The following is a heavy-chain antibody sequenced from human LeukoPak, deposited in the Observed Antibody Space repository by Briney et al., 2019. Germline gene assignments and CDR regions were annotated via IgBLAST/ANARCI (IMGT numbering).Heavy chain of an antibody. Sequence: PGGSLRLSCAASGFTFSSYAMHWVRQAPGKGLEWVAVISYDGSNKYYADSVKGRFTISRDNSKNTLYLQMNSLRAEDTAVYYCARISEDYYGSGSYDYWGQGTLVTVSS. J-gene: IGHJ4*02. V-gene: IGHV3-30-3*01. CDR2: ISYDGSNK. D-gene: IGHD3-10*01. CDR3: ARISEDYYGSGSYDY. CDR1: GFTFSSYA.